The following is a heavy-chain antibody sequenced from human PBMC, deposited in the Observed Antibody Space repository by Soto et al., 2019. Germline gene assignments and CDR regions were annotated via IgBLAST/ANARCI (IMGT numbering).Heavy chain of an antibody. V-gene: IGHV3-30-3*01. D-gene: IGHD4-17*01. CDR2: ISYDGSNK. CDR1: GFTFINYA. J-gene: IGHJ4*01. Sequence: GGSLRLSXAASGFTFINYAMNWVRQAPGKGLEWVAVISYDGSNKYYADSVKGRFTISRDNSKNTMYLQMNSLSAEDTAVYHCARDQVKGTMTILWGQEPWSPSPQ. CDR3: ARDQVKGTMTIL.